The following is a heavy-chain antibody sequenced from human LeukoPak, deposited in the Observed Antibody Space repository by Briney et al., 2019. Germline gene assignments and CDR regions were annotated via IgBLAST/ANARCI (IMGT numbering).Heavy chain of an antibody. CDR3: ARKVDRYNWFDP. J-gene: IGHJ5*02. D-gene: IGHD5-12*01. V-gene: IGHV4-30-2*01. Sequence: SQTLSLTRAVSGGSISSGGYSWSWIRQPPGKGLEWIGYIYHSGSTYYNPSLKSRVTISVDRSKNQFSLKLSSVTAADTAVYYCARKVDRYNWFDPWGQGTLVTVSS. CDR2: IYHSGST. CDR1: GGSISSGGYS.